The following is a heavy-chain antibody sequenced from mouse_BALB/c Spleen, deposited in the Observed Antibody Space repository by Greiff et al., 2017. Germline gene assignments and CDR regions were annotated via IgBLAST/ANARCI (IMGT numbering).Heavy chain of an antibody. CDR2: ISYSGST. V-gene: IGHV3-2*02. CDR3: ASLYYRYDEAY. J-gene: IGHJ3*01. D-gene: IGHD2-14*01. CDR1: GYSITSDYA. Sequence: EVQLVESGPGLVKPSQSLSLTCTVTGYSITSDYAWNWIRQFPGNKLEWMGYISYSGSTSYNPSLKSRISITRDTSKNQFFLQLNSVTTEDTATYYCASLYYRYDEAYWGQGTLVTVSA.